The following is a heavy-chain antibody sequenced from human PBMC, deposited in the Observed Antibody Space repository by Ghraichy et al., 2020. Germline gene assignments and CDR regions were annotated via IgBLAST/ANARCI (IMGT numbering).Heavy chain of an antibody. CDR2: ISGSVGST. CDR3: AKDKRMAIFGVVIRGVREIGVDY. CDR1: GFTFSSYA. D-gene: IGHD3-3*01. V-gene: IGHV3-23*01. J-gene: IGHJ4*02. Sequence: GGSLRLSCAASGFTFSSYAMSWVRQAPGKGLEWVSAISGSVGSTYYADSVKGRFTISRDNSKNTLYLQMNSLRAEDTAVYYCAKDKRMAIFGVVIRGVREIGVDYWSQGTLVTVSS.